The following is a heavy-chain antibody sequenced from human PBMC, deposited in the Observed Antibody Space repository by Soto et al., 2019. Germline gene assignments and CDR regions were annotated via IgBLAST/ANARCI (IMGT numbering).Heavy chain of an antibody. CDR3: ARYIPIYGVVNSGMDV. J-gene: IGHJ6*02. CDR2: ISGSDSRT. V-gene: IGHV3-23*01. Sequence: EVQLLESGGGLVQPGGSLRLSCAASGFTFSSYDMTWVRQGPGKGLEWVSSISGSDSRTYDADSMKGRFTISRDNSKNMVYLQMNSLRAEDTAVYHCARYIPIYGVVNSGMDVWGQGTTVTVSS. D-gene: IGHD3-3*01. CDR1: GFTFSSYD.